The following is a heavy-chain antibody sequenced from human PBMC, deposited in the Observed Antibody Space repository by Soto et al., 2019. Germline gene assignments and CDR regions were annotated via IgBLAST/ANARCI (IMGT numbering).Heavy chain of an antibody. V-gene: IGHV3-23*01. CDR1: GFTFSIYA. J-gene: IGHJ3*02. Sequence: EVQLLESGGGLVQPGGSLRLSCVASGFTFSIYAMNWVRQAPGKGLEWVSTISAVGGSTYYADSMKGRFTISRDNSKNTLYLQMNSLRAEDTAIYYCARDSDRKGWGPSTFDIWGQGTMVTVSS. D-gene: IGHD7-27*01. CDR3: ARDSDRKGWGPSTFDI. CDR2: ISAVGGST.